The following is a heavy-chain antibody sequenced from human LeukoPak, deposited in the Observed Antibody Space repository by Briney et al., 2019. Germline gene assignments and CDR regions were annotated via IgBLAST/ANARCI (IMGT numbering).Heavy chain of an antibody. J-gene: IGHJ4*02. CDR1: GGACTSYA. CDR3: ARFHISGDSFDY. D-gene: IGHD3-10*01. V-gene: IGHV1-69*01. CDR2: IIPIFGTA. Sequence: ASVTLSCNASGGACTSYAISWVRLPPGQGHEWMGGIIPIFGTANNAQTFQGRVTITADESTSTAYMELSSLRSEDTAVYYCARFHISGDSFDYWGQGTLVTVSS.